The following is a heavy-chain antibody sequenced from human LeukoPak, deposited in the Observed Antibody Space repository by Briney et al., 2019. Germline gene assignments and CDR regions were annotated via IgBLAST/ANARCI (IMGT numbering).Heavy chain of an antibody. D-gene: IGHD3-22*01. CDR3: AREGYYDSSGYPDY. Sequence: SETLSLTCTVSGGSISSYYWRWIRQPAGKGLEWIGRIYTSGSTNYNPSLKSRVTMSVDTSKNQFSLKLSSVTAADTAVYYCAREGYYDSSGYPDYWGQGTLVTVSS. J-gene: IGHJ4*02. CDR1: GGSISSYY. CDR2: IYTSGST. V-gene: IGHV4-4*07.